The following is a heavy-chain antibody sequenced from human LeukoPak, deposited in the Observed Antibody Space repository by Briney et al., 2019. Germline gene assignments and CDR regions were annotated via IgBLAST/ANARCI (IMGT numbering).Heavy chain of an antibody. CDR2: INQPGSQK. Sequence: GGALRLSCVPSGFTLSYSWMIWVRQAPGKGLEWVANINQPGSQKYHVDSVKGRFTISRDNARNSLFLQMNSLTADDTAVYYCARGLGKGSSDYWGQGTLVTVSS. D-gene: IGHD6-6*01. V-gene: IGHV3-7*03. CDR1: GFTLSYSW. J-gene: IGHJ4*02. CDR3: ARGLGKGSSDY.